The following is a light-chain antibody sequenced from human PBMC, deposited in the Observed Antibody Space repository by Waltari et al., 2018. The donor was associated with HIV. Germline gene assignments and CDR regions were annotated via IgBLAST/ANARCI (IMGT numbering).Light chain of an antibody. CDR1: KLGDPY. Sequence: SYELTQPPSVSVSPGQTASIPCPGDKLGDPYAPCYQQTPGQSPFLAIHQNSKRPSGIPERFSGSNSGDTATLTISGTQAVDEADYYCQAWDSSSAVVFGGGTKLTVL. CDR2: QNS. CDR3: QAWDSSSAVV. J-gene: IGLJ2*01. V-gene: IGLV3-1*01.